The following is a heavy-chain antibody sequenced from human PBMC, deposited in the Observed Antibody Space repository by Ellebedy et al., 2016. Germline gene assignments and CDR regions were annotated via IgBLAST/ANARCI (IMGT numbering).Heavy chain of an antibody. D-gene: IGHD1-14*01. V-gene: IGHV3-48*01. CDR2: INAQVNAM. CDR3: AGRTPFDY. J-gene: IGHJ4*02. CDR1: GFSFSNYA. Sequence: GGSLRLSXAASGFSFSNYAFNWVRQAPGKGLEWISYINAQVNAMYYADSVRGRFTISRDNSKNTLYLQMNSLRAEDTAVYYCAGRTPFDYWGQGTLVTVSS.